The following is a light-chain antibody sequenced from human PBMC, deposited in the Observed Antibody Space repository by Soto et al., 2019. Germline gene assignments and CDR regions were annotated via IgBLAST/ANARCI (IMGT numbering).Light chain of an antibody. J-gene: IGLJ1*01. Sequence: QSALTQPASVSGSPGQSITISCTGTSSYVGGYNYVSWYQQHPGKAPKLMIYDVSNRPSWVSNRFSGSKSGKTASLTISGLQADDEADYYCSSYTSSSTLLYVFGTGTKVTVL. V-gene: IGLV2-14*01. CDR1: SSYVGGYNY. CDR2: DVS. CDR3: SSYTSSSTLLYV.